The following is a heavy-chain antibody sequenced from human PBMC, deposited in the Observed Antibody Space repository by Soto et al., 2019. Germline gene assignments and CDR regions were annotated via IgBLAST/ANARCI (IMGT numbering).Heavy chain of an antibody. Sequence: PGGSLRLSCAASGFTFSSYSMNWVRQAPGKGLEWVSSISSSSSYIYYADSVKGRFTISRDNAKNSLYLQMNSLRAEDTAVYYCARDFTDLGSLDYCGQGTLVTVSS. J-gene: IGHJ4*02. D-gene: IGHD2-2*03. V-gene: IGHV3-21*01. CDR2: ISSSSSYI. CDR3: ARDFTDLGSLDY. CDR1: GFTFSSYS.